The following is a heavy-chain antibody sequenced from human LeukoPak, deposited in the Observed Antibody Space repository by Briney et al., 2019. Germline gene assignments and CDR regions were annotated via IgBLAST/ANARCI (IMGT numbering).Heavy chain of an antibody. V-gene: IGHV4-59*08. CDR3: ARFVVDYYYYGMDV. J-gene: IGHJ6*02. CDR2: IYYNGIT. D-gene: IGHD3-22*01. CDR1: GSSISSYF. Sequence: SSGTLSLTCIFSGSSISSYFWSWIRQPPGKGLEWIGYIYYNGITNYNPSLKSRVTISVDTSQNQFSLKLSSVTAADPAVYYRARFVVDYYYYGMDVWGQGTTVTVSS.